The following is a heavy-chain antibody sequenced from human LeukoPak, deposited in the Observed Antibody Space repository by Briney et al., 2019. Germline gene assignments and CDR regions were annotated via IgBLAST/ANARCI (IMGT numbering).Heavy chain of an antibody. V-gene: IGHV3-7*05. CDR1: GFTFSSYW. J-gene: IGHJ4*02. Sequence: PGGSLGLSCAASGFTFSSYWMCCVRQIPGKGLEWVANIKQDGRETHYVDSVKGRFTISRDNSKNSLFLQMNSLRAEDTAVYYCARFSGLGSNWGRDYWGQGTLVTVSS. CDR2: IKQDGRET. CDR3: ARFSGLGSNWGRDY. D-gene: IGHD7-27*01.